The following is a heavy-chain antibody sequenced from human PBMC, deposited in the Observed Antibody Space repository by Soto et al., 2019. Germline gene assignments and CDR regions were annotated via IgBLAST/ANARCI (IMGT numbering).Heavy chain of an antibody. CDR1: VFTFSCYA. J-gene: IGHJ3*02. D-gene: IGHD2-2*02. CDR2: IWHDGSNK. CDR3: ARDWEDIVVVPAAIEGDAEGVALDI. Sequence: GGSLRLSCAAAVFTFSCYAVHGARQAPGKGLEWLAVIWHDGSNKYYADSGKGRFTISRDNSKNTLYPQMHSLRAEDTAVYYRARDWEDIVVVPAAIEGDAEGVALDIWGQGTMVTVSS. V-gene: IGHV3-33*01.